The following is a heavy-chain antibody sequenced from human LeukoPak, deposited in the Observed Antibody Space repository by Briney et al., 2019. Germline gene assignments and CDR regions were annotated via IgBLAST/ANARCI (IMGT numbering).Heavy chain of an antibody. CDR1: GFTFRSYG. D-gene: IGHD3-16*01. CDR3: AKEMYSYVWGPYFEN. J-gene: IGHJ4*02. CDR2: IQKDGSKK. Sequence: GGSLRLSCVASGFTFRSYGVDWVRQAPGKGVEWVAFIQKDGSKKYYVDSVKGRFTISRDNSKNTLYLQMKRLRVEDTAVYYCAKEMYSYVWGPYFENWGQGTLVTVSS. V-gene: IGHV3-30*02.